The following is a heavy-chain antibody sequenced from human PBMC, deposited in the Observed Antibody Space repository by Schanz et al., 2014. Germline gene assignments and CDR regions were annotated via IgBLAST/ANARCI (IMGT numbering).Heavy chain of an antibody. D-gene: IGHD5-12*01. J-gene: IGHJ4*02. CDR3: ARDDGGGYNQIDY. CDR1: GFTFSSYG. CDR2: IWYDGNNK. V-gene: IGHV3-33*01. Sequence: QVQLVESGGGVVQPGRSLRLSCAASGFTFSSYGMHWVRQAPGKGLEWVAVIWYDGNNKFYADSVKGRFIISRDNSENTVYLEFHSLRLEDTAVYYCARDDGGGYNQIDYWGQGALVTVSS.